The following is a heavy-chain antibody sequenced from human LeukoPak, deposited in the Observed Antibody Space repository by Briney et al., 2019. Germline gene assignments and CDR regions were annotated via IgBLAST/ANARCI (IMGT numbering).Heavy chain of an antibody. V-gene: IGHV3-48*01. Sequence: PGGSLRLSCAASGFTFSSYSMNWVRQAPGKGLEWVSYISSSSSTIYYADSVKGRFTISRDNAKNSLYLQMNSLRAEDTAVYYCARAQLNFDYWGQGTLVTVSS. CDR2: ISSSSSTI. CDR1: GFTFSSYS. CDR3: ARAQLNFDY. D-gene: IGHD6-6*01. J-gene: IGHJ4*02.